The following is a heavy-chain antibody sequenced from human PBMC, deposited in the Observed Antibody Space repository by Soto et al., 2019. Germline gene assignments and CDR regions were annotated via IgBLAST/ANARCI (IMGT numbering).Heavy chain of an antibody. Sequence: GGSLRLSCAASGFTFSSYAISWVRQAPGKGLECVSAISGSGGSTYYADSVKGRFTISRDNSKNTVYLQMNSLRAEDTAVYYCAKFTGYSSGWFDYWGQGTLVTVSS. D-gene: IGHD6-19*01. J-gene: IGHJ4*02. V-gene: IGHV3-23*01. CDR3: AKFTGYSSGWFDY. CDR1: GFTFSSYA. CDR2: ISGSGGST.